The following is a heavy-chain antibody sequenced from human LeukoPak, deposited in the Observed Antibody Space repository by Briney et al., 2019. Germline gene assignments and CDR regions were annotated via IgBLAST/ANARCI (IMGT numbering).Heavy chain of an antibody. D-gene: IGHD1-26*01. V-gene: IGHV3-7*05. J-gene: IGHJ4*02. CDR2: IKQDGSDK. Sequence: QPGRSLRLSCAASGFTFSDHYMSWIRQAPGKGLEWVANIKQDGSDKYVDSVKGRFTISRDNAKNSLFLQMNSLRAEDTALYYCARDSGSYYGGIDYWGQGTLVTVSS. CDR3: ARDSGSYYGGIDY. CDR1: GFTFSDHY.